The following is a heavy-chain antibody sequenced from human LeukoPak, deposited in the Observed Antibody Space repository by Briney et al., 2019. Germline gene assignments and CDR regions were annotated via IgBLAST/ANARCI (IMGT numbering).Heavy chain of an antibody. J-gene: IGHJ4*02. D-gene: IGHD2-21*01. CDR2: IRNKANSDTT. Sequence: GGSLRLSCAASGFTFSDHYMDWGRQAPGKALEWVGRIRNKANSDTTEYAASVKGRFTFSRDDSKNSLFLQMNSLKTEDTAVYYCVKSLWDWGQGTLVTVSS. CDR1: GFTFSDHY. CDR3: VKSLWD. V-gene: IGHV3-72*01.